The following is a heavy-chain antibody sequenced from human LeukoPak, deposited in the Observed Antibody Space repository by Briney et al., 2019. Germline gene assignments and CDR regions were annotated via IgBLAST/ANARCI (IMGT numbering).Heavy chain of an antibody. CDR2: IFYSGTT. V-gene: IGHV4-59*01. J-gene: IGHJ5*02. CDR3: ARVSTTYSGYDRRAVNSFDP. CDR1: GGSISYDY. D-gene: IGHD5-12*01. Sequence: PSETLSLTCTGSGGSISYDYWSWIRQPPGKGLEWIGYIFYSGTTNYNPSLKSRVTISVDTSKHQFSLRLSSVTAADTAVYYCARVSTTYSGYDRRAVNSFDPWGQGTLVTVSS.